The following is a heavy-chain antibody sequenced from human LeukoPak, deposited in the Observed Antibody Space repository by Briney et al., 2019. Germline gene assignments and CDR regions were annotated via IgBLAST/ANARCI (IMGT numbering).Heavy chain of an antibody. CDR2: ISYDGSNK. CDR3: AREVLAARNFDY. J-gene: IGHJ4*02. V-gene: IGHV3-30*01. D-gene: IGHD6-6*01. CDR1: GFTFSSYA. Sequence: HPGGSLRLSCATSGFTFSSYAMHWVRQAPGKGLEWVAVISYDGSNKYYADSVKGRFTISRDNSKNTLYLQMNSLRAEDTAVYYCAREVLAARNFDYWGQGTLVTVSS.